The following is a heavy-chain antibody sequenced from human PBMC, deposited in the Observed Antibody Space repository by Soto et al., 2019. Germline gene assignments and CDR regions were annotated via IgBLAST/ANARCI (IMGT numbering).Heavy chain of an antibody. CDR1: GGNIRDLC. D-gene: IGHD3-22*01. Sequence: PLVTKSHTYTVSGGNIRDLCCRWILQHTGKGLEWIGSIYYSGSTYYNPSLKSRVTISVDTSKNQFSLKLSSVTAADTAVYYCAGRYCYDSRYNWFDPLGQGTLVTVSS. J-gene: IGHJ5*02. CDR2: IYYSGST. V-gene: IGHV4-59*05. CDR3: AGRYCYDSRYNWFDP.